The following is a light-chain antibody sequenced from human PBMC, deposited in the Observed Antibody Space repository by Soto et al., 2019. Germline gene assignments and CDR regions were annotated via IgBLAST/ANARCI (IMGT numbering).Light chain of an antibody. CDR2: VAS. J-gene: IGKJ1*01. V-gene: IGKV1-27*01. CDR3: QKYNSAPWT. Sequence: EIQMTQSPSSLSASVGDRVTITCRASQGISNYLAWYQQQPGKDPKLLIYVASTLQSGVPSRFSVSGSGTDFTLTISSLQPEDVATYYCQKYNSAPWTFGQGTKVEIK. CDR1: QGISNY.